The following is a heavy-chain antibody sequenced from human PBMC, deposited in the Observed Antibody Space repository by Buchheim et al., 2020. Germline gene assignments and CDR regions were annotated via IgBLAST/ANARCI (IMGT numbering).Heavy chain of an antibody. CDR2: MNPNSGNT. Sequence: QVQLVQSGAEVKKPGASVKVSCKASGYTFTSYDINWVRQATGQGLAWMGWMNPNSGNTGYAQKFQGRVTMTRNTSISTAYMELSSLRSEDAAVYYCARGYSSCWYWRYYYYYMDVWGKGTT. D-gene: IGHD6-13*01. CDR3: ARGYSSCWYWRYYYYYMDV. J-gene: IGHJ6*03. V-gene: IGHV1-8*01. CDR1: GYTFTSYD.